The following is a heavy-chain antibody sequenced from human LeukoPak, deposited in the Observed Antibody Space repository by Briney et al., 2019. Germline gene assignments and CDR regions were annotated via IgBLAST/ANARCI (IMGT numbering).Heavy chain of an antibody. CDR1: GFTFSDYY. CDR2: ISSSGSTI. J-gene: IGHJ4*02. D-gene: IGHD3-10*01. Sequence: PGGSLRLSCAAYGFTFSDYYMSWIRQAPGKGLEWVSYISSSGSTIYYADSVKGRFTISRDNAKNSLYLQMNTLRAEDTAVYYCARVNPNYYGSGSYPDYWGQGTLVTVSS. CDR3: ARVNPNYYGSGSYPDY. V-gene: IGHV3-11*01.